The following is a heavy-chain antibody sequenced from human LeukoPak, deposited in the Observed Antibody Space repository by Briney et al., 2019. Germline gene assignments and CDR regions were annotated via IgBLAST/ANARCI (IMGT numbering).Heavy chain of an antibody. CDR1: DGSISSYY. CDR2: IYYSGST. V-gene: IGHV4-59*01. J-gene: IGHJ3*02. CDR3: ARAPGGWDAFDI. D-gene: IGHD6-19*01. Sequence: PSETLSLTCTVSDGSISSYYWSWIRQPPGKGLEWIGYIYYSGSTNYNPSLKGRVTMSVDTSKTQFSLKLSSVTAADTAVYYCARAPGGWDAFDIWGQGTMVTVSS.